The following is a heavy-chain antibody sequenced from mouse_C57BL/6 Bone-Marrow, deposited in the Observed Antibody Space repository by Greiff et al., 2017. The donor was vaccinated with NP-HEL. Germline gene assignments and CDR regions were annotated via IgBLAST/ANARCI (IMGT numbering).Heavy chain of an antibody. V-gene: IGHV1-59*01. Sequence: QVQLQQPGAELVRPGTSVKLSCKASGYTFTSYWMHWVKQRPGQGLEWIGEIDPSDSYTNYNQKFKGKSTLTVDKSSSTAYMQLSSLTSEDSAVYYCAREGDSLFAYWGQGTLVTVSA. CDR2: IDPSDSYT. CDR3: AREGDSLFAY. D-gene: IGHD3-3*01. CDR1: GYTFTSYW. J-gene: IGHJ3*01.